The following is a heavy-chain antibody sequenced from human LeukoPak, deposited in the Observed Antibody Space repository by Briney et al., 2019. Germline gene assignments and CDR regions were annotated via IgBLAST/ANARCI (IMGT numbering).Heavy chain of an antibody. D-gene: IGHD6-19*01. V-gene: IGHV4-61*01. J-gene: IGHJ4*02. CDR2: IYYSGST. CDR1: GGSVSSGSYY. CDR3: ASSSGWLIPFDY. Sequence: SETLSLTCTVSGGSVSSGSYYWSWIRQPPGKGLEWIGYIYYSGSTNYNPSLKSRVTISVDTSKNQFSLKLSSVTAADTAVYYCASSSGWLIPFDYWGQGTLVTVSS.